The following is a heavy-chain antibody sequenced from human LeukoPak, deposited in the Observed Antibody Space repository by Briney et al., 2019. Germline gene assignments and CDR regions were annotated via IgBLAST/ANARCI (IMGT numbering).Heavy chain of an antibody. CDR1: GGSISSGGYS. Sequence: PSETLSLTCAVSGGSISSGGYSWSWIRQPPGKGLEWIGYIYHSGSTYYNPSLKSRVTISVDRSKNQFSLKLSSVTAADTAVYYCAREHGGNSNDAFDIWGQGTMVTVSS. D-gene: IGHD4-23*01. CDR2: IYHSGST. CDR3: AREHGGNSNDAFDI. J-gene: IGHJ3*02. V-gene: IGHV4-30-2*01.